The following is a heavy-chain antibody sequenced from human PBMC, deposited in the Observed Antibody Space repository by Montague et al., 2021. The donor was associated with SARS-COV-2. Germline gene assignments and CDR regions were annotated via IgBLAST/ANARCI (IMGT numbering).Heavy chain of an antibody. D-gene: IGHD3-22*01. Sequence: SQTLSLTCTVSGASMSGSYWGWVRQPPGKGPEWIGNIYSSGSTHYTPSLKSRVTISVDTSKSQFSLRLTSVTAADTAVYYCVREGRSSAYAMDYRGQGTPVTVSS. CDR2: IYSSGST. V-gene: IGHV4-59*01. CDR1: GASMSGSY. CDR3: VREGRSSAYAMDY. J-gene: IGHJ4*02.